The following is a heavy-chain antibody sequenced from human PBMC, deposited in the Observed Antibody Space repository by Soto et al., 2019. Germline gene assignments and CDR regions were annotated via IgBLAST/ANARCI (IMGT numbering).Heavy chain of an antibody. CDR3: LRVVAGYSYGHHFDY. D-gene: IGHD5-18*01. CDR2: TRNKANGYTT. Sequence: EVQLVESGGGLVQPGGTLRLSCAVSGFTLSDHYIDWVRQAPGKGLEWVGRTRNKANGYTTDYAASVKGRFAISRVDSTNSLYLHMNSLKTEDTALYYSLRVVAGYSYGHHFDYWGQGTLVTVSS. CDR1: GFTLSDHY. V-gene: IGHV3-72*01. J-gene: IGHJ4*02.